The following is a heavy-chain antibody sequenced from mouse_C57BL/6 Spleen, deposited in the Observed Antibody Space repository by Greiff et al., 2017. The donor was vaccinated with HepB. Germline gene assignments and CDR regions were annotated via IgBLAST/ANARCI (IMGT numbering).Heavy chain of an antibody. CDR3: GRYDGYYQYYAMDY. Sequence: EVKLVESGGGLVKPGGSLKLSCAASGFTFSDYGMHWVRQAPEKGLEWVAYISSGSSTIFYADTVKGRFTISRDTAKNTLFLQMTSLRSEDTAMYYCGRYDGYYQYYAMDYWGQGTSVTVSS. CDR1: GFTFSDYG. CDR2: ISSGSSTI. J-gene: IGHJ4*01. V-gene: IGHV5-17*01. D-gene: IGHD2-3*01.